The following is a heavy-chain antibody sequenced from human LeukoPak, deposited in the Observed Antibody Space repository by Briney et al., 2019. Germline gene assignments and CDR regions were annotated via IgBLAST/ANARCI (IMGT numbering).Heavy chain of an antibody. CDR1: GFTFSSYA. D-gene: IGHD2-2*01. J-gene: IGHJ4*02. CDR2: ISYDGSNK. V-gene: IGHV3-30*04. CDR3: ARGLSGYAGSLGY. Sequence: PGGSLRLSCAATGFTFSSYAMHWVRQAPGKGLEWVAVISYDGSNKYYADSVKGRFTISRDNSKNTLYLQMNSLRAEDTAVYYCARGLSGYAGSLGYWGQGTLVTVSA.